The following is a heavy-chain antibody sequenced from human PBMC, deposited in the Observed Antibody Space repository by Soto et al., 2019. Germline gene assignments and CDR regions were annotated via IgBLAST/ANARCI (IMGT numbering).Heavy chain of an antibody. CDR2: ISGSGGST. CDR3: AKCPYGDFGVVIYYFDY. V-gene: IGHV3-23*01. CDR1: GFTFSSYA. J-gene: IGHJ4*02. Sequence: GGSLRLSCAASGFTFSSYAMSWVRQAPGKGLEWVSAISGSGGSTYYADSVKGRFTISRDNSKNTLYLQMNSLRAEDTAVYYCAKCPYGDFGVVIYYFDYWGQGTLVTVSS. D-gene: IGHD3-3*01.